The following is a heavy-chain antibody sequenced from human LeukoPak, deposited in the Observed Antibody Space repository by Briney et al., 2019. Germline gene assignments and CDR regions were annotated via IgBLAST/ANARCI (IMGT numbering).Heavy chain of an antibody. Sequence: PGGSLRLSCRVSGFTFISHAMSWVRQAPGMGLEWVSTIYSDGNTYYPDYVKGRFTISRDRSKNTLYLQLNSLRTEDTAIYYCVREREGSNSEHWGQGTLVTVSS. CDR2: IYSDGNT. CDR3: VREREGSNSEH. CDR1: GFTFISHA. D-gene: IGHD2-15*01. J-gene: IGHJ1*01. V-gene: IGHV3-53*01.